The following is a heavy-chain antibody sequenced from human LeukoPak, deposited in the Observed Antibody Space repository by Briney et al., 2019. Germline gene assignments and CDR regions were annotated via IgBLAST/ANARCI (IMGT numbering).Heavy chain of an antibody. CDR1: GGSISSGDYY. CDR2: IYYSGST. CDR3: ARRGTYYYDSSYYYFDY. Sequence: SETLSLTCTVSGGSISSGDYYWSWIRQPPGKGLEWIGYIYYSGSTYYNPSLKSRVTISVDTSKDQFSLKLSSVTAADTAVYYCARRGTYYYDSSYYYFDYWGQGTLVTVSS. J-gene: IGHJ4*02. D-gene: IGHD3-22*01. V-gene: IGHV4-30-4*08.